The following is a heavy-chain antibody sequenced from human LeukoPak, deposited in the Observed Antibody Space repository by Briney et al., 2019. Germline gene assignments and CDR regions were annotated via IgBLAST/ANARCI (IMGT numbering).Heavy chain of an antibody. V-gene: IGHV3-23*01. J-gene: IGHJ4*02. CDR3: AKDLMDTAMVWDCLDS. Sequence: GGSLRLSCAASGFTFSSYAMSWVRQAPGKGLEWVSVISGSGGGAYYADSVKGRFTISRDNSKNTVYLQMNSLRAEDTAVYYCAKDLMDTAMVWDCLDSWGQGTLATVSS. CDR1: GFTFSSYA. D-gene: IGHD5-18*01. CDR2: ISGSGGGA.